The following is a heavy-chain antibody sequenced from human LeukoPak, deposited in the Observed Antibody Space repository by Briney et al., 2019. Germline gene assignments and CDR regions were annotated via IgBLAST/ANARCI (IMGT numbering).Heavy chain of an antibody. CDR2: IDTGGSNT. J-gene: IGHJ4*02. CDR1: GFTFSSYW. D-gene: IGHD6-6*01. Sequence: GGSLRLSCVVSGFTFSSYWMHWVRQGPGKGLVWVSRIDTGGSNTLYADSVRGRFTISRDNAKNTLYLQMNSLRVEDTAMYYCARVGRAYSNSSPPDYWGQGTLVTVSS. CDR3: ARVGRAYSNSSPPDY. V-gene: IGHV3-74*01.